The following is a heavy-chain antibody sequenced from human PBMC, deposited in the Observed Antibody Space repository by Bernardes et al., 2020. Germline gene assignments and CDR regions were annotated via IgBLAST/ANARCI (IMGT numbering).Heavy chain of an antibody. Sequence: ASVKVSCKASGYTFIDYYLHWVRQAPGQGLEWMGRINPNNDGTIYAQKFQGRLTMTRDTSISTAYMELSRLRSDDTAVFYCARDLYGSGNSLFDSWGQGTLVTVSS. J-gene: IGHJ4*02. CDR3: ARDLYGSGNSLFDS. CDR2: INPNNDGT. D-gene: IGHD3-10*01. V-gene: IGHV1-2*06. CDR1: GYTFIDYY.